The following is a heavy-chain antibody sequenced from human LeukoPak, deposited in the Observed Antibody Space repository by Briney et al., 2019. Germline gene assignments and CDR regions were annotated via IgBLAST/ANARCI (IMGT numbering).Heavy chain of an antibody. CDR3: ARLGYCSGGSCYSGYYYYGMDV. CDR2: IYYSGST. CDR1: GGSISSSSYY. V-gene: IGHV4-39*07. Sequence: SETLSLTCTVSGGSISSSSYYWGWIRQPPGKGLEWIGSIYYSGSTYYDPSLKSRVTISVDTSKNQFSLKLSSVTAADTAVYYCARLGYCSGGSCYSGYYYYGMDVWGQGTTVTVSS. J-gene: IGHJ6*02. D-gene: IGHD2-15*01.